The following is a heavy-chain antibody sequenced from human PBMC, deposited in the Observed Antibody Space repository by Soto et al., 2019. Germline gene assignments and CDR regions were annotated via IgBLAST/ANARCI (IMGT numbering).Heavy chain of an antibody. V-gene: IGHV3-7*01. CDR3: AGGNALDV. Sequence: TGGSLRLSCAASRFTFSTYWMTWVRQTPGKGLEWVANIHQDGSEKYYMDSVKGRFTISRDNAKKSLYLQMTSLRAEDTAVYYCAGGNALDVWGQGTTVTVSS. J-gene: IGHJ6*02. CDR1: RFTFSTYW. CDR2: IHQDGSEK.